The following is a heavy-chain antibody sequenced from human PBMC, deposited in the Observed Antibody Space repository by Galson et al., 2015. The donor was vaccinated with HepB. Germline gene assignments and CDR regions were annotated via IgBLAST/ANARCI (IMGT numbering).Heavy chain of an antibody. CDR2: ISSSSSYI. Sequence: SLRLSCAASGFTFSSYSMNWVRQAPGKGLEWVSSISSSSSYIYYADSVKGRFTISRDNAKNSLYLQMNSLRAEDTAVYYCASGKVYYGYTHWFDPWGQGTLVTVSS. J-gene: IGHJ5*02. D-gene: IGHD3-10*01. CDR3: ASGKVYYGYTHWFDP. V-gene: IGHV3-21*01. CDR1: GFTFSSYS.